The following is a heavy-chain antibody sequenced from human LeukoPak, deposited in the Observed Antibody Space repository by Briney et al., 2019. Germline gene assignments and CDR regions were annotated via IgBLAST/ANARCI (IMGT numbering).Heavy chain of an antibody. CDR2: IYSGGST. CDR1: GFTVSSNY. V-gene: IGHV3-53*01. J-gene: IGHJ4*02. D-gene: IGHD4-17*01. CDR3: ARGFAVTTRSFDY. Sequence: GGSLRLSCAASGFTVSSNYMSWVRQAPGKGLERVSVIYSGGSTYYADSVKGRFTISRDNSKNTLYLQMNSLRAENTAVYYCARGFAVTTRSFDYWGQGTLVTVSS.